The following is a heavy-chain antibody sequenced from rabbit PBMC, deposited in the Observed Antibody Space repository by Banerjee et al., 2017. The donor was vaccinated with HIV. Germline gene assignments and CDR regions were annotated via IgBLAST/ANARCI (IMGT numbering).Heavy chain of an antibody. D-gene: IGHD4-1*01. Sequence: QSLEESGGDLVKPGASLTLTCTASGSDFTSRYWMCWVRQAPGKGLEWIACIYAGSSGSTWYASWVNGRFTFSKTSSTTVTLQMTSLTAADTATYFCARDLDGVIGWNFGWWGPGTLVTVS. CDR3: ARDLDGVIGWNFGW. V-gene: IGHV1S40*01. CDR1: GSDFTSRYW. CDR2: IYAGSSGST. J-gene: IGHJ6*01.